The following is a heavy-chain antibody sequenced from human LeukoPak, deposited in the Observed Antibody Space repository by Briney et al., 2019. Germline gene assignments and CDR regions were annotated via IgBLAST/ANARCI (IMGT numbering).Heavy chain of an antibody. CDR1: GGTFISYA. CDR2: IIPILGIA. D-gene: IGHD1-26*01. J-gene: IGHJ4*02. V-gene: IGHV1-69*04. CDR3: ARADGSYHFDY. Sequence: GASVKVSCKASGGTFISYAISWVRQAPGQGLEWMGRIIPILGIANYAQKFQGRVTITADKSTSTAYMELSSLRSEDTAVYYCARADGSYHFDYWGQGTLVTVSS.